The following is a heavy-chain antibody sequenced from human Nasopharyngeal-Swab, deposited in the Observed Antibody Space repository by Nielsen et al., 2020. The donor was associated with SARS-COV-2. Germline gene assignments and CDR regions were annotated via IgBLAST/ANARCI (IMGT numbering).Heavy chain of an antibody. CDR1: GGTLSKYA. Sequence: SVKVSCKASGGTLSKYAISWVRQAPGQGLEWMGGILPIHGTANYAQKFQGRVTIIADESTSVVYMEVSSLRSEDTAVYYCARAAADIVVVPAAFNGPQEGYYYYYFMDVWGKGTTVTVSS. D-gene: IGHD2-2*01. CDR3: ARAAADIVVVPAAFNGPQEGYYYYYFMDV. J-gene: IGHJ6*03. CDR2: ILPIHGTA. V-gene: IGHV1-69*13.